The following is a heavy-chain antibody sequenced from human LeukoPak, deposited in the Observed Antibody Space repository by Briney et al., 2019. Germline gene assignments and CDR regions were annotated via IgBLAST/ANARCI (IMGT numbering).Heavy chain of an antibody. CDR2: IYYSGST. J-gene: IGHJ4*02. CDR3: ARGHSSSWYYFDY. Sequence: SETLSLTCTVSGGSISSYYWSWIRQPPGKGLEWIGYIYYSGSTNYNPSLKSRVTISVDTSKNQFSLKLSSETAADTAVYYCARGHSSSWYYFDYWGQGTLVTVSS. D-gene: IGHD6-13*01. CDR1: GGSISSYY. V-gene: IGHV4-59*01.